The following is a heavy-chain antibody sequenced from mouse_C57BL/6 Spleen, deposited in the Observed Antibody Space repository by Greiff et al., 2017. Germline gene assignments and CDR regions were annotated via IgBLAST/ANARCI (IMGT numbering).Heavy chain of an antibody. J-gene: IGHJ4*01. D-gene: IGHD2-5*01. Sequence: QVQLKQSGPGLVQPSQSLSITCTVSGFSLTSYGVHWVRQSPGKGLEWLGVLWSGGSTDYNAAFISRLSISKDNSKSQVFIKMNSLKADDTAIYYCARRAYYSNHYYAMDYWGQGTSVTVSS. V-gene: IGHV2-2*01. CDR1: GFSLTSYG. CDR2: LWSGGST. CDR3: ARRAYYSNHYYAMDY.